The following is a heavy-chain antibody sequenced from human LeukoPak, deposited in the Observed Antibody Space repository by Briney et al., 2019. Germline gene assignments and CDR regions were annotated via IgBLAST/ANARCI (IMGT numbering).Heavy chain of an antibody. D-gene: IGHD1-1*01. CDR2: IRSKANSYAT. CDR3: ARIWPGTIDY. J-gene: IGHJ4*02. Sequence: GGSLRLSCTASGLTFGDYAMHRVRQASGKGLEWVGRIRSKANSYATAYAASVKGRFTISRDDSKNTAYLQMNSLKTEDTAVYYCARIWPGTIDYWGQGTLVTVSS. V-gene: IGHV3-73*01. CDR1: GLTFGDYA.